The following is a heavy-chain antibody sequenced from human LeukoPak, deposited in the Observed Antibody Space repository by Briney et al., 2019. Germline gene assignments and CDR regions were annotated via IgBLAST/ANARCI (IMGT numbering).Heavy chain of an antibody. Sequence: PGGSLRLSCAASGFTFSSYIMNWVRQAPGKGLEWVSSISSSSSYMYYADSVKGRFTISRDNAKNSLYLQMNSLRAEDTAVYYCARASSNLPDYWGQGTLVTVSS. J-gene: IGHJ4*02. D-gene: IGHD4-11*01. CDR3: ARASSNLPDY. CDR2: ISSSSSYM. CDR1: GFTFSSYI. V-gene: IGHV3-21*01.